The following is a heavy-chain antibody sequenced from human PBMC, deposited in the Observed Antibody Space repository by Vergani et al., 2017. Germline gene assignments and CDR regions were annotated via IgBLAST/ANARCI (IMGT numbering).Heavy chain of an antibody. CDR3: ARVGGMVRGPRGWFDP. CDR1: GFTFSSYG. CDR2: IWYDGSNK. Sequence: QVQLVESGGGVVQPGRSLRLSCAASGFTFSSYGMHWVRQAPGKGLEWVAVIWYDGSNKYYADSVKGRFTISRDNSKNTLYLQMNSLRAEDTAVYYCARVGGMVRGPRGWFDPWGQGTLVTVSS. V-gene: IGHV3-33*01. D-gene: IGHD3-10*01. J-gene: IGHJ5*02.